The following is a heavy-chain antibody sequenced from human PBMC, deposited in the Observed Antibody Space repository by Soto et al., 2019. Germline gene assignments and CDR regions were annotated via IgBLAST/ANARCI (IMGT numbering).Heavy chain of an antibody. Sequence: SQTLSLTCTVSGGSISSSSYYWGWIRQPPGKGLEWIGSIYYSGSTYYNPSLKSRVTISVDTSKNQFSLKLSSVTAADTAVYYCAPQRGYCSSTSCPRGGYYYYMDVWGKGTTVTVSS. CDR2: IYYSGST. CDR3: APQRGYCSSTSCPRGGYYYYMDV. CDR1: GGSISSSSYY. V-gene: IGHV4-39*01. D-gene: IGHD2-2*01. J-gene: IGHJ6*03.